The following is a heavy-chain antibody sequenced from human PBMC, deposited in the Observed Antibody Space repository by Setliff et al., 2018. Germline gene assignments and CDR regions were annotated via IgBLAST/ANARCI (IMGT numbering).Heavy chain of an antibody. J-gene: IGHJ3*01. D-gene: IGHD3-16*02. V-gene: IGHV1-2*06. CDR3: AKQGYSDSLYAFDV. CDR1: GYTFTAYY. CDR2: IHPNTGST. Sequence: ASVKVSCKTSGYTFTAYYIYWVRQAPGHGLELMGRIHPNTGSTNYLQDFQGRVTITRGTSIYTVYMELTGLTSGDTAVYYCAKQGYSDSLYAFDVWGQGTVVT.